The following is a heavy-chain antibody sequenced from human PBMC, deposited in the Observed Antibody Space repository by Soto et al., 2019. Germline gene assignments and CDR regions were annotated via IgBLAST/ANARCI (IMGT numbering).Heavy chain of an antibody. CDR3: ARDQRGYGDSAFDI. Sequence: ASVKVSCKASGYTFTSYGISWVRQAPGQGLEWMGWISAYNGNTNYAQKLQGRVTMTTDTSTSTAYMELRSLRSDDTAVYYCARDQRGYGDSAFDIWGQGTMVTVSS. CDR2: ISAYNGNT. CDR1: GYTFTSYG. J-gene: IGHJ3*02. D-gene: IGHD4-17*01. V-gene: IGHV1-18*01.